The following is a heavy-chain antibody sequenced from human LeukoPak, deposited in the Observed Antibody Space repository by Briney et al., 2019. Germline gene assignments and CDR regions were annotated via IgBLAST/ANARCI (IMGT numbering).Heavy chain of an antibody. Sequence: APQKGSCTASGYTFINYYINWGGQGPGQRVEWRGWVNPNSGNIGFAQKFQGRVTMTRNTPISTAYMELSSLRSEDTAVYYCARREYDILTGYSSFDYWGQGTLVTVSS. D-gene: IGHD3-9*01. CDR1: GYTFINYY. CDR3: ARREYDILTGYSSFDY. CDR2: VNPNSGNI. V-gene: IGHV1-8*01. J-gene: IGHJ4*02.